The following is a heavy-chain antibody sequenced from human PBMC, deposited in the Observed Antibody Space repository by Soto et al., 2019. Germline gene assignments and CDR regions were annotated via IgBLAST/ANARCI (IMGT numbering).Heavy chain of an antibody. J-gene: IGHJ6*03. Sequence: PGGSLRLSCAASGFTFSSYGMHWVRQAPGKGLEWVAVIWYDGSNKYYADSVKGRFTISRDNSKNTLYLQMNSLRAEDTAVYYCARDPDFWSGYLYMDVWGKGTTVTVSS. CDR3: ARDPDFWSGYLYMDV. V-gene: IGHV3-33*01. CDR2: IWYDGSNK. CDR1: GFTFSSYG. D-gene: IGHD3-3*01.